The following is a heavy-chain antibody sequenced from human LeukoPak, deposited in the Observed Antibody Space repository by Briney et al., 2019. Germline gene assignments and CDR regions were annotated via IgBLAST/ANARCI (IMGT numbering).Heavy chain of an antibody. V-gene: IGHV4-34*01. D-gene: IGHD1-1*01. CDR3: ARGRAVEMGTIGHDY. Sequence: SETLSLTCAVYGGSFSGYYWSWIRQPPGKGLEWIGEINHSGSTNYNPSLKSRVTISVDTSKNQFSLKLSSVTAADTAVYYCARGRAVEMGTIGHDYWGQGTLVTVSS. CDR2: INHSGST. J-gene: IGHJ4*02. CDR1: GGSFSGYY.